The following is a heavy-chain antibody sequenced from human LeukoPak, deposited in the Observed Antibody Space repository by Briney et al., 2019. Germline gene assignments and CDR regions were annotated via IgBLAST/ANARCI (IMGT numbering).Heavy chain of an antibody. V-gene: IGHV4-38-2*01. CDR3: ARHDYYHFWSTLNWFDP. J-gene: IGHJ5*02. Sequence: PSETLSLTCSVFGHSISSNYYWAWIRQPPGNGLEWIGSIYHSGSTFYNPSLRSRVTLSVDTSENHFSLKVKSVSATDTAVYYCARHDYYHFWSTLNWFDPWGQGTLVTVSS. CDR1: GHSISSNYY. D-gene: IGHD3-3*01. CDR2: IYHSGST.